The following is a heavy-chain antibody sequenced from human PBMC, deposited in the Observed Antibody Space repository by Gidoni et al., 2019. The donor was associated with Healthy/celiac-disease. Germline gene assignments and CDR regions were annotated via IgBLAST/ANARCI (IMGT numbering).Heavy chain of an antibody. J-gene: IGHJ6*02. CDR2: ISGSGGST. Sequence: EVQLLESGGGLVQPGGSLSLSCAASGFTFSSYAMSWVRQAPGKGLEWVSAISGSGGSTYYADSVKGRFTISRDNSKNTLYLQMNSLRAEDTAVYYCAKGGITIFGVVNNYYYYGMDVWGQGTTVTVSS. D-gene: IGHD3-3*01. V-gene: IGHV3-23*01. CDR3: AKGGITIFGVVNNYYYYGMDV. CDR1: GFTFSSYA.